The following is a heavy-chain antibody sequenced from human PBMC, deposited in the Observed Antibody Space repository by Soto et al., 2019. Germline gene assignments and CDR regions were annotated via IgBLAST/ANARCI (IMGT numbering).Heavy chain of an antibody. V-gene: IGHV3-74*01. J-gene: IGHJ4*02. CDR2: INSDGSST. CDR3: ARDPTVTTDHHFDY. D-gene: IGHD4-17*01. CDR1: GFTFSSYC. Sequence: GGPLRLSCAASGFTFSSYCMHWVRQGPGKGVVWVSRINSDGSSTSYADSVKGRFTISRDNAKNTLYPQMNSLRAEDTAVYYCARDPTVTTDHHFDYWGQGT.